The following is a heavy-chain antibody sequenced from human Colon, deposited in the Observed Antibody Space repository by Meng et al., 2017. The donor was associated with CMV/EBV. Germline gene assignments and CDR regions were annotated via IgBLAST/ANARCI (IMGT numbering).Heavy chain of an antibody. CDR2: VFHSGDT. J-gene: IGHJ5*02. CDR3: ARDQDFWSGPQFDP. D-gene: IGHD3-3*01. V-gene: IGHV4-38-2*02. CDR1: GFSLSSGNY. Sequence: GSLRLSCSVSGFSLSSGNYWGCIRQTPGKGLEWIGSVFHSGDTFYNPSLKSRITISVDKSKNQFSLKLTSVTAADTAVYYCARDQDFWSGPQFDPWGQGTLVTVSS.